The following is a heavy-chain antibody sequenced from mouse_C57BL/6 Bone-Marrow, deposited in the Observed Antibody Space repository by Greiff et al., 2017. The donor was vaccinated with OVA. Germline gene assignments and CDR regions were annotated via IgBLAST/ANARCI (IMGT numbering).Heavy chain of an antibody. CDR2: IDPEDGDT. CDR3: TTRYWWYFDV. J-gene: IGHJ1*03. V-gene: IGHV14-1*01. Sequence: VQLQQSGAELVRPGASVKLSCTASGFNITDYYMHWVKQRPEQGLEWIGRIDPEDGDTEYAPKFQGKATMTADTSSNTAYLQLRSLTSEDTAVYYCTTRYWWYFDVWGTGTTVTVSS. D-gene: IGHD1-1*01. CDR1: GFNITDYY.